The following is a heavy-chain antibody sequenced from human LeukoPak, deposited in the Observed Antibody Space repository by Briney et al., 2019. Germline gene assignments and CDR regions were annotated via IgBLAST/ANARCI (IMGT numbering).Heavy chain of an antibody. J-gene: IGHJ4*02. V-gene: IGHV3-23*01. CDR1: GFTLSSYA. D-gene: IGHD1-26*01. CDR2: ISGSGSA. Sequence: GGSLRLSCAASGFTLSSYAMNWVRQAPGKGLEWVSGISGSGSAYCADSVKGRFSISRDKSKNTVYLQMDSLRAEDTAVYYCAKRGAEVGASVAPGDYWGQGTLLTVSS. CDR3: AKRGAEVGASVAPGDY.